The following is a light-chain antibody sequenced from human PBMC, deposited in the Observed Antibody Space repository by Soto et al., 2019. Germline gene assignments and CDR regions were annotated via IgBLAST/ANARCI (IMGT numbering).Light chain of an antibody. J-gene: IGKJ2*01. CDR3: QQYGSSTLYT. V-gene: IGKV3-20*01. CDR1: QSVSSSY. Sequence: IVLTQSPGTLSLSPGERATLSCRASQSVSSSYLAWYQQKPGQAPSLLIYGASSRATGIPDRVSGSGSGTDFTLTISRLEPEAFAVYYCQQYGSSTLYTFGQGTKLEIK. CDR2: GAS.